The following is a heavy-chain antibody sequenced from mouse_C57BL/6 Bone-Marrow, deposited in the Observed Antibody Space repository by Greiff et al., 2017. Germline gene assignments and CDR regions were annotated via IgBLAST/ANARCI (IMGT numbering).Heavy chain of an antibody. CDR3: ARRAYYGSSYGY. V-gene: IGHV1-62-3*01. CDR2: IDPNSGGT. Sequence: QVQLQQPGAELVKPGASVKLSCKASGYTFTSYWMHWVKQRPGRGLEWIGRIDPNSGGTKYNEKFKGKATLTADKSSSTAYMELRSLTSEDSAVYFCARRAYYGSSYGYWGQGTTLTVSS. D-gene: IGHD1-1*01. CDR1: GYTFTSYW. J-gene: IGHJ2*01.